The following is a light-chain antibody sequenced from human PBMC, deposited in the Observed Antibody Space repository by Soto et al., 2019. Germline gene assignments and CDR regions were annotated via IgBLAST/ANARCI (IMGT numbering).Light chain of an antibody. J-gene: IGLJ3*02. CDR1: SSDVGGCNY. CDR3: SSYSSVTTLWV. CDR2: EVS. V-gene: IGLV2-14*01. Sequence: QSALTQPASVSGSPGQSITISCTGTSSDVGGCNYVSWYQQHPGKAPKLIIYEVSNRPSGVSNRFSGSKSGNTASLTVSGLQAEDEADYYCSSYSSVTTLWVFGGGTKLTVL.